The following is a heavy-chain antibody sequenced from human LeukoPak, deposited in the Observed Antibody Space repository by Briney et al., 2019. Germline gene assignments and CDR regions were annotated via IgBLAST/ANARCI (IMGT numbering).Heavy chain of an antibody. CDR2: INHSGST. CDR3: ASLGYSYAKGGY. V-gene: IGHV4-34*01. CDR1: GGSFMGYY. J-gene: IGHJ4*02. D-gene: IGHD5-18*01. Sequence: SATLSLTCAVFGGSFMGYYWSGIRQPPGKGLEWIGEINHSGSTNYNPSLKSRVTISVDTSKNQFSLKLSSVTAADTAVYYCASLGYSYAKGGYWGQGTLVTVSS.